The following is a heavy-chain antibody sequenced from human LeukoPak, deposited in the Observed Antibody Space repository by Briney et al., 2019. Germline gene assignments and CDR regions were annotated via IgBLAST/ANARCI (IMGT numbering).Heavy chain of an antibody. D-gene: IGHD6-25*01. J-gene: IGHJ4*02. V-gene: IGHV3-7*01. Sequence: GGSMRLSCEASGLTLSDYWMSSGPQAPAKVLDWVANINQDGSAKYYADSVKAQFNLSRDNADSSLYLQMNALRADDTGMNYCATSHHTSSGQNFDYWGQGTLVSVSS. CDR3: ATSHHTSSGQNFDY. CDR2: INQDGSAK. CDR1: GLTLSDYW.